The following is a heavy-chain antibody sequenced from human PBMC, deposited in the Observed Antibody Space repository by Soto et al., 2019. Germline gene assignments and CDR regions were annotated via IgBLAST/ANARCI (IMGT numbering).Heavy chain of an antibody. CDR2: IWYDGSNK. Sequence: QVQLVESGGGVVQPGRSLRLSCAASGFTFSSYGMHWVRQAPGKGLAWVAVIWYDGSNKYYADSVKGRFTISRDNSKNTLYLQMNSLIAEDTAVYYCARDGRYCGGDCYSYYYYFGMDVW. J-gene: IGHJ6*01. CDR1: GFTFSSYG. V-gene: IGHV3-33*01. CDR3: ARDGRYCGGDCYSYYYYFGMDV. D-gene: IGHD2-21*02.